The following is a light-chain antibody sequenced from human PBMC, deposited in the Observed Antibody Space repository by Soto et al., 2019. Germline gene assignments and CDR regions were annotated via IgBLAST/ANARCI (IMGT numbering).Light chain of an antibody. Sequence: QSVLTQPPSVSGAPGQRVTISCTGSSSNIGAGYDVHWYQQLPGTAPKLLIYGNSNRPSGVPDRFSGSKSGTSASLAITGLQAEDEADYYCAVWDDSSTVRSWVFGRGTKVTVL. CDR2: GNS. CDR3: AVWDDSSTVRSWV. V-gene: IGLV1-40*01. CDR1: SSNIGAGYD. J-gene: IGLJ3*02.